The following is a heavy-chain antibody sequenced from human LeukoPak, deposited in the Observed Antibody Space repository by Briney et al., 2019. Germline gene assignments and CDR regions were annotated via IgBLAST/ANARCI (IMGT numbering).Heavy chain of an antibody. J-gene: IGHJ6*02. CDR3: ARDLTIFGVVNYYYGMDV. CDR2: INPNSGGT. Sequence: ASVKVSCKASGYTFTGYYMHWVRQAPGQGLEWMGWINPNSGGTNYAQKFQGRVTMTRGTSISTAYMELSRLRSDDTAVYYCARDLTIFGVVNYYYGMDVWGQGTTVTVSS. CDR1: GYTFTGYY. D-gene: IGHD3-3*01. V-gene: IGHV1-2*02.